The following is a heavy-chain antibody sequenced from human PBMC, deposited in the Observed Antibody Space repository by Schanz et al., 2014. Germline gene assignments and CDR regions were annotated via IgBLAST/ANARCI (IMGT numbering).Heavy chain of an antibody. Sequence: VQLVESGGGLVQPGRSLRLSCAASGFTFDDHAMHWVRQVPGKGLEYVSGISWNSGTAVYADSVKGRFTISRDNAKNSLXXXXXSLRXXXXXXXXXXXXXEGYCXXMTCPIPAFDIWGQGTMVTVSS. D-gene: IGHD2-15*01. CDR2: ISWNSGTA. V-gene: IGHV3-9*01. CDR3: XXXXEGYCXXMTCPIPAFDI. CDR1: GFTFDDHA. J-gene: IGHJ3*02.